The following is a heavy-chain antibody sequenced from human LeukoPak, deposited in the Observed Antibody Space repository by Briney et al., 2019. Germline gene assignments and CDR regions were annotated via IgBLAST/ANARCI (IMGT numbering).Heavy chain of an antibody. CDR2: INHSGST. CDR3: ARFFLPPYSSGWYPLGPRKYYFDY. Sequence: SETLSLTCTVSGGSISSYYWSWIRQPPGKGLEWIGEINHSGSTNYNPSLKSRVTISVDTSKNQFSLKLSSVTAADTAVYYCARFFLPPYSSGWYPLGPRKYYFDYWGQGTLVTVSS. V-gene: IGHV4-34*01. J-gene: IGHJ4*02. CDR1: GGSISSYY. D-gene: IGHD6-19*01.